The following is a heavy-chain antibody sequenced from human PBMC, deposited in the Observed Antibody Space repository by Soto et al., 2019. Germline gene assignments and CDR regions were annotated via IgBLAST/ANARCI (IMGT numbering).Heavy chain of an antibody. CDR2: ISGSGGST. CDR1: GFTFSSYA. Sequence: GGSLRLSCAASGFTFSSYAMSWVRQAPGKGLEWVSAISGSGGSTYYADSVKGRFTISRDNSKNTLYLQMNSLRAEDTAVYYCANSLETGYSSGWPEYYFDYWGQGTLVTVSS. CDR3: ANSLETGYSSGWPEYYFDY. D-gene: IGHD6-19*01. J-gene: IGHJ4*02. V-gene: IGHV3-23*01.